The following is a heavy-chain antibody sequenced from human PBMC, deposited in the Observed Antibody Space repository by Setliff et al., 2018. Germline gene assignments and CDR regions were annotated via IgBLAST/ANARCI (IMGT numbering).Heavy chain of an antibody. J-gene: IGHJ5*02. D-gene: IGHD1-26*01. V-gene: IGHV4-61*09. CDR2: IYTSWST. Sequence: SETLSLTCTVSDDSISSRHYYWSWIRQPAGKGLEWLGQIYTSWSTNYNPSLKGRATLSIDASKRQFSLKLTSVTAADTAVYYCARALYAPVGPTDNWFDPWGQGTLVTVSS. CDR3: ARALYAPVGPTDNWFDP. CDR1: DDSISSRHYY.